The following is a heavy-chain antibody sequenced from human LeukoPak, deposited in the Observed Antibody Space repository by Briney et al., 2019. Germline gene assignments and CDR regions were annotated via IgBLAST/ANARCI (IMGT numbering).Heavy chain of an antibody. D-gene: IGHD2-2*01. Sequence: AGVSLRLSCAASGFTFSSYSMNWVRQAPGKGLEWVSSISSSSSYIYYADSVKGRFTISRDNAKNSLYLQMNSLRAEDTAVYYCARSRAAPSKLDYWGQGTLVTVSS. CDR1: GFTFSSYS. CDR3: ARSRAAPSKLDY. V-gene: IGHV3-21*01. CDR2: ISSSSSYI. J-gene: IGHJ4*02.